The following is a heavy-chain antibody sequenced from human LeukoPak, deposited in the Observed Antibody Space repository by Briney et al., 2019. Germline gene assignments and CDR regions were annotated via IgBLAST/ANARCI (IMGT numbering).Heavy chain of an antibody. V-gene: IGHV3-23*01. J-gene: IGHJ4*02. CDR3: AKDQGQAVVPRRFDY. CDR1: GFMFSNFA. D-gene: IGHD2-2*01. Sequence: GGSLRLSCAASGFMFSNFAMSWVRQAPGKGLEWVSTIYYSGGNPYSADSVKGRFTISRDNAKNTLYLQMNSLRAEDTAVYYCAKDQGQAVVPRRFDYWGQGTLVTVSS. CDR2: IYYSGGNP.